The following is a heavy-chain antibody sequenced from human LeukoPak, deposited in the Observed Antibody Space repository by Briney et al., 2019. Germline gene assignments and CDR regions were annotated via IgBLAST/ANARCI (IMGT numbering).Heavy chain of an antibody. CDR3: ARTPLLVRGVYYYYYGMDV. CDR1: GYTFTSYD. J-gene: IGHJ6*02. D-gene: IGHD3-10*01. V-gene: IGHV1-8*01. CDR2: MNPNSGNT. Sequence: ASVKVSCKASGYTFTSYDINWVRQATGQGLEWMGWMNPNSGNTGYAQKFQGRVTMTRNTSISTAYMELSSLRSEDTAVYYCARTPLLVRGVYYYYYGMDVWGQGTTVTVSS.